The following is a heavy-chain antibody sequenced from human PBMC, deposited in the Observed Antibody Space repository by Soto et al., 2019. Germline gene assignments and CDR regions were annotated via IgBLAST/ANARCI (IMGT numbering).Heavy chain of an antibody. D-gene: IGHD6-13*01. V-gene: IGHV3-21*02. CDR2: ISGTSTYI. Sequence: EVQLVESGGGLVKPGGSLRLSCAASGFLFSSYAIHWVRQAPGKGLEWVSSISGTSTYIDYADSVKGRFTISRDNAKNSRYLQMNSLRAEDTAVYYCARERSPGMAFPDFDSWGQGTLVTVSS. J-gene: IGHJ4*02. CDR1: GFLFSSYA. CDR3: ARERSPGMAFPDFDS.